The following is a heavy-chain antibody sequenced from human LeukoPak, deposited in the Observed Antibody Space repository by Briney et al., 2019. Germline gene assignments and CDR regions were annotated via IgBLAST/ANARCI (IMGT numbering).Heavy chain of an antibody. J-gene: IGHJ4*02. V-gene: IGHV3-23*01. D-gene: IGHD4-11*01. CDR3: AKETTLTGAADN. CDR1: GFAFSTYA. CDR2: IYYSGGKT. Sequence: PGGSPRLSCAASGFAFSTYAMSWVRQAPGKGLEWVSTIYYSGGKTYSADSVKGRFTISRDNANNTLYLQMNSLRAEDTAIYYCAKETTLTGAADNWGQGTLVTVSS.